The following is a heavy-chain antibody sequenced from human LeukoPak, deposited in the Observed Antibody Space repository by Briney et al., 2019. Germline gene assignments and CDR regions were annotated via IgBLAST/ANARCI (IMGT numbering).Heavy chain of an antibody. CDR1: VYTFTIYG. CDR2: ISAYNGNT. D-gene: IGHD2/OR15-2a*01. V-gene: IGHV1-18*01. Sequence: ASVKVSCKSSVYTFTIYGIGWGRQAPGQGLEWRGGISAYNGNTNYAQKRQGRVTMTTDTSTSTAYMELRSLRSDDTAVYYCAREENIGWFDPWGQGTPVTVSS. J-gene: IGHJ5*02. CDR3: AREENIGWFDP.